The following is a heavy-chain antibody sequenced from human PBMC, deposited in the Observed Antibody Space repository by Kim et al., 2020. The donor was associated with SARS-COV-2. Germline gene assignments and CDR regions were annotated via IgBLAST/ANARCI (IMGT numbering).Heavy chain of an antibody. J-gene: IGHJ6*02. D-gene: IGHD2-8*01. Sequence: SRVTISVDTSKNQFSLKLSSVTAADTAVYYCASMVYAHGRTWEYYYGMDVWGQGTTVTVSS. V-gene: IGHV4-39*01. CDR3: ASMVYAHGRTWEYYYGMDV.